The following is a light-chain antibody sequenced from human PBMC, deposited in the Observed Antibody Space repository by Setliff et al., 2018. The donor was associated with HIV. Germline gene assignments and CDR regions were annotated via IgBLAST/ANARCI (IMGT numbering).Light chain of an antibody. Sequence: QSALAQPASVSGSPGQSVTISCTGTSSDVGGYNFVSWYQHHPGKAPKLIIFDVPKRPSGVSHRFSGSKPANTASLTISGLRAEDEADYYCGSYTSGSTLGVFGTGTKVTVL. CDR2: DVP. J-gene: IGLJ1*01. V-gene: IGLV2-14*03. CDR3: GSYTSGSTLGV. CDR1: SSDVGGYNF.